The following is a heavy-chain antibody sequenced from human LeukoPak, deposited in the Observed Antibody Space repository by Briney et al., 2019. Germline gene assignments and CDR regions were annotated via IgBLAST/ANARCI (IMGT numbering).Heavy chain of an antibody. J-gene: IGHJ4*02. CDR2: TSSSSSYI. CDR3: ARASFIAAAGTVEYYFDY. V-gene: IGHV3-21*01. CDR1: GFTFSSYS. Sequence: PGGSLRLSCAASGFTFSSYSMNWVRQAPGKGLEWVSSTSSSSSYIYYADSVKGRFTISRDNAKNSLYLQMNSLRAEDTAVYYCARASFIAAAGTVEYYFDYWGQGTLVTVSS. D-gene: IGHD6-13*01.